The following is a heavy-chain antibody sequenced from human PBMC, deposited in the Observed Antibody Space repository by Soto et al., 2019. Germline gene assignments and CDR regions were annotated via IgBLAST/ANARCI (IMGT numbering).Heavy chain of an antibody. CDR3: ARGSGYGMDV. CDR2: IIPILGIA. CDR1: GGTFSSYT. J-gene: IGHJ6*04. D-gene: IGHD3-10*01. V-gene: IGHV1-69*02. Sequence: QVQLVQSGAEVKKPGSSVKVSCKASGGTFSSYTISWVRQAPGQGLEWMGRIIPILGIATYAQKFQGRVTITADNSTNTAYMELSSLRSEDTAVYYCARGSGYGMDVWGKGTTVTVSS.